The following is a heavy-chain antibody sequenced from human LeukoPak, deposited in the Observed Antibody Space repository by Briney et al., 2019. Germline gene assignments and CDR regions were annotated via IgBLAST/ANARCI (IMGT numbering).Heavy chain of an antibody. V-gene: IGHV5-10-1*01. J-gene: IGHJ4*02. Sequence: GESLKISCKGSGYSFTSYWISWVRQMPGKGLEWMGRIDPSDSYTNYSPSFQGHVTISADKPISTAYLQWSSLKASDTAMYYCARLYGDYYYFDYWGQGTLVTVSS. D-gene: IGHD4-17*01. CDR1: GYSFTSYW. CDR3: ARLYGDYYYFDY. CDR2: IDPSDSYT.